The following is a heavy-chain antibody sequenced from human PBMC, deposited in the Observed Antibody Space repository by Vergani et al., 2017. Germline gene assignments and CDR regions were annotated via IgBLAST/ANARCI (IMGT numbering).Heavy chain of an antibody. V-gene: IGHV3-11*01. J-gene: IGHJ6*03. CDR2: ISSSGSTI. CDR1: GFTFSDYY. D-gene: IGHD3/OR15-3a*01. Sequence: QVQLVESGGGVVQPGRSLRLSCAASGFTFSDYYMSWIRQAPGKGLEWVSYISSSGSTIYYADSVKGRFTISRDNAKNSLYLQMNSLRAEDTAVYYCARPSGLDGFFRYYYYMDVWGKGTTVTVSS. CDR3: ARPSGLDGFFRYYYYMDV.